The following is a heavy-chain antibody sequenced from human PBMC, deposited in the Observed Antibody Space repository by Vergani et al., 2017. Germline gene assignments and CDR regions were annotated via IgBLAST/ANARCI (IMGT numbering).Heavy chain of an antibody. CDR1: GFTFTSYA. Sequence: EVRLLESGGGLFQPGGSLRLSCVGSGFTFTSYAMNWFRQAQAKGLDWYSVFSGSGATSYYAESMKGRFAMSRDNSKNTVYLQMNNLKPEDTPVYYCAKGGVGADTRYYYMDVWGKGTTVTVSS. CDR2: FSGSGATS. D-gene: IGHD3-10*01. J-gene: IGHJ6*03. CDR3: AKGGVGADTRYYYMDV. V-gene: IGHV3-23*01.